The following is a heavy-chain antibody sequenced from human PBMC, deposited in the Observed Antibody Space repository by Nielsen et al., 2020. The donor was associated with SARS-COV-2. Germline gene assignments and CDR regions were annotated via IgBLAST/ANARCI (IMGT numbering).Heavy chain of an antibody. Sequence: WIRQPPGKGLEWVSYISYEGSKQYYADSVKGRFTISRDNAKNTLYLQMNSLRAEDTAVYYCARDYCSGGSCYLDYWGQGTLVTVSS. J-gene: IGHJ4*02. V-gene: IGHV3-33*05. CDR2: ISYEGSKQ. CDR3: ARDYCSGGSCYLDY. D-gene: IGHD2-15*01.